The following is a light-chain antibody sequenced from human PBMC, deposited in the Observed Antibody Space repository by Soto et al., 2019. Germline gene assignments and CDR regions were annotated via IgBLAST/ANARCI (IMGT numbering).Light chain of an antibody. CDR3: QQYENWPLT. CDR2: GAS. J-gene: IGKJ4*01. CDR1: QSSSNK. V-gene: IGKV3-15*01. Sequence: EIVMTQSPGALSVSPGERATLSCRASQSSSNKLAWHQQKPGQAPRLIVYGASTRASGISPRFTGSGAGTDFNLTISSLQSEDFAVYYCQQYENWPLTFGEGTKVDIK.